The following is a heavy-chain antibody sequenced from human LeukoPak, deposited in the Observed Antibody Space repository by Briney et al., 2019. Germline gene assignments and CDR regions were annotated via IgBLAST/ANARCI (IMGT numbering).Heavy chain of an antibody. CDR2: IYYSGST. V-gene: IGHV4-59*01. J-gene: IGHJ4*02. CDR3: ARGLRGHYYDSSGYYLDY. Sequence: SETLSLTCTVSGGSISSYYWSWIRQPPGKGLEWIGYIYYSGSTNYNPSLKSRVTISVDTSKNQFSLKLSSVTAADTAVYYCARGLRGHYYDSSGYYLDYWGQGTLVTVSS. CDR1: GGSISSYY. D-gene: IGHD3-22*01.